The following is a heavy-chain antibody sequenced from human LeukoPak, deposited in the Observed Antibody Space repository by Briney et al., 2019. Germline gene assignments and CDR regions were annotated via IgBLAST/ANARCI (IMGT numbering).Heavy chain of an antibody. D-gene: IGHD2-21*01. CDR3: ARDGDYEGPDY. CDR1: GFTVSSNY. CDR2: IYSGGST. J-gene: IGHJ4*02. V-gene: IGHV3-53*05. Sequence: SGGSLRLSCAASGFTVSSNYMSWVRQAPGKGLEWVSVIYSGGSTYYADSVKGRFTISRDNSKNTLYLQMNSLRAEDTAVYYCARDGDYEGPDYWGQGTLVTVSS.